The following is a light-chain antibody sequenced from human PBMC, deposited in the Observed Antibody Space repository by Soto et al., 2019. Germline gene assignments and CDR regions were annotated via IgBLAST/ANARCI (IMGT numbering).Light chain of an antibody. CDR1: QDISNY. J-gene: IGKJ2*01. V-gene: IGKV1-33*01. CDR2: DAS. Sequence: DIQMTQSPSSLSASVGDRVTITCQASQDISNYLNWYQQKQGKAPTLLIYDASNLETGVPSRFSGSGSGTDFTFTISSLQPEDIATYYCQQYDNLPPYTFGQGTKLEIK. CDR3: QQYDNLPPYT.